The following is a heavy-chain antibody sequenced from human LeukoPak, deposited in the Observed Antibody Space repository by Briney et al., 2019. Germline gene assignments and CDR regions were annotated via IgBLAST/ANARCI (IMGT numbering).Heavy chain of an antibody. J-gene: IGHJ3*02. D-gene: IGHD1-26*01. CDR3: AKTYNSGNYYGVRVGAFDI. Sequence: RPGGSLRLSCAASGFTFSSYWMSWVRQAPGKGLEWVANIKQDGSEKYYVDSVKGRFTISRDNAKNSLYLQMNSLRAEDTALYYCAKTYNSGNYYGVRVGAFDIWGQGTMVTVSS. CDR2: IKQDGSEK. V-gene: IGHV3-7*03. CDR1: GFTFSSYW.